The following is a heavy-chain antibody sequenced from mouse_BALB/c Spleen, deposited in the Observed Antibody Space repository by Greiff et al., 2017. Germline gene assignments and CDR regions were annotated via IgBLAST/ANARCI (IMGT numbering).Heavy chain of an antibody. V-gene: IGHV1-31*01. CDR3: ARAYYYGSSYVGWYFDV. Sequence: VQLQQSGPELVKPGASVKISCKASGYSFTGYYMHWVKQSHVKSLEWIGRINPYNGATSYNQNFKDKASLTVDKSSSTAYMELHSLTSEDSAVYYCARAYYYGSSYVGWYFDVWGAGTTVTVSS. D-gene: IGHD1-1*01. CDR1: GYSFTGYY. J-gene: IGHJ1*01. CDR2: INPYNGAT.